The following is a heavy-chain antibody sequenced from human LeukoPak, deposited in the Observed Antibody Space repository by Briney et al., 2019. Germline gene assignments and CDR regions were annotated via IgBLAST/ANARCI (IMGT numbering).Heavy chain of an antibody. CDR1: GYTFTSYY. CDR2: INPSGGST. J-gene: IGHJ5*02. V-gene: IGHV1-46*01. D-gene: IGHD6-19*01. Sequence: ASVTVSCKASGYTFTSYYMHWVRQAPGQGLEWMGIINPSGGSTSYAQKFQGRVTMTRDTSTSTVYMELSSLRSEDTAVYYCARDGAWGSGWYGGLYNWFDPWGQGTLVTVSS. CDR3: ARDGAWGSGWYGGLYNWFDP.